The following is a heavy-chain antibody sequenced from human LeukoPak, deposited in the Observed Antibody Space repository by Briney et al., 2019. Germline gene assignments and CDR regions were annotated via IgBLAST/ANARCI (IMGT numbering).Heavy chain of an antibody. J-gene: IGHJ4*02. CDR2: IKQDGSEK. CDR3: ARRESRTYYYGSGSYSNFDY. D-gene: IGHD3-10*01. CDR1: GFTLSSHA. Sequence: PGGSLRLSCVASGFTLSSHAMSWVRQAPGKGLEWVANIKQDGSEKYYVDSVKGRFTISRDNAKNSLYLQMNSLRAEDTAVYYCARRESRTYYYGSGSYSNFDYWGQGTLVTVSS. V-gene: IGHV3-7*01.